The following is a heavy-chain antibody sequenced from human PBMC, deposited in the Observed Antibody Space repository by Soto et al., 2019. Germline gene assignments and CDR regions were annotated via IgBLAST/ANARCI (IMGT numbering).Heavy chain of an antibody. V-gene: IGHV3-21*01. D-gene: IGHD3-9*01. J-gene: IGHJ5*02. CDR2: ISSTSSDI. Sequence: EVQLEESGGGLVKPGGSLRLSCAASGFIFSSYSMNWVRQAPGKGLEWVSSISSTSSDIYYADSLKGRFTISRDNVKKSLYLQLNSLRAEDTAVYYCARGVDWLSVQWFDPWGQGTLVTVSS. CDR1: GFIFSSYS. CDR3: ARGVDWLSVQWFDP.